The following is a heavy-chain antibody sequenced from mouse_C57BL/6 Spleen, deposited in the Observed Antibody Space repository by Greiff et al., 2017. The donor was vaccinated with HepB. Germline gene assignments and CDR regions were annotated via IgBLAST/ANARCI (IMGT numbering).Heavy chain of an antibody. D-gene: IGHD3-3*01. CDR1: GYTFTSYW. V-gene: IGHV1-69*01. CDR2: IDPSDSYT. CDR3: ARDEGPHYYAMDY. Sequence: QVHVKQPGAELVMPGASVKLSCKASGYTFTSYWMHWVKQRPGQGLEWIGEIDPSDSYTNYNQKFKGKSTLTVDKSSSTAYMQLSSLTSEDSAVYYCARDEGPHYYAMDYWGQGTSVTVSS. J-gene: IGHJ4*01.